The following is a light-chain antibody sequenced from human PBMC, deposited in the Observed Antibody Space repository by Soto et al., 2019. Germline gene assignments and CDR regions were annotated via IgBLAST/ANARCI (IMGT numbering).Light chain of an antibody. CDR3: QQSSNWPLT. V-gene: IGKV3-11*01. Sequence: EIVLTQSPATLSLSPGERATLSCRASQSVSSYLAWYQQKPGQAPRLLIYDASNRATGISDRFSGSGSGTDFTLTISRIEPEDFAVYYCQQSSNWPLTFGGGTKVEIK. CDR1: QSVSSY. CDR2: DAS. J-gene: IGKJ4*01.